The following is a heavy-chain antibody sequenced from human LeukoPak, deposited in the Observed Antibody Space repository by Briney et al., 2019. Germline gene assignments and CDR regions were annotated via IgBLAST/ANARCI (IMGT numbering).Heavy chain of an antibody. CDR3: AREWGPAAMAHTLN. CDR2: ISSSGSYM. Sequence: KPGGSLRLSCVVSGFTFSSYTMNWVRQAPGRGLEWVSSISSSGSYMFYADSVKGRFTISRDNAKNSLYLQMNSLRAEDTAVYYCAREWGPAAMAHTLNWGQGTLATVSS. J-gene: IGHJ4*02. V-gene: IGHV3-21*01. D-gene: IGHD2-2*01. CDR1: GFTFSSYT.